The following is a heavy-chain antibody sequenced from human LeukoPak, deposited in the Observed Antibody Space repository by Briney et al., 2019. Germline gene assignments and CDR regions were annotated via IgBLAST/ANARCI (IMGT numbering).Heavy chain of an antibody. Sequence: SETLSLTCTVSGGSISSSSYYWGWIRQPPGKGLEWIGSIYYSGSTYYNPSLRSRVTIAVDTSKKQFSLKLNSVTAADTAVYYCARSWGYCSGVSCYSARFDYWGQGTLVTVSS. V-gene: IGHV4-39*07. J-gene: IGHJ4*02. CDR2: IYYSGST. D-gene: IGHD2-15*01. CDR3: ARSWGYCSGVSCYSARFDY. CDR1: GGSISSSSYY.